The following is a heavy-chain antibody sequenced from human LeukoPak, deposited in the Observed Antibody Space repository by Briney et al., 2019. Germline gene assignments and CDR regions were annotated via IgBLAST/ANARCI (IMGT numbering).Heavy chain of an antibody. CDR1: GXXXSSYW. D-gene: IGHD3-16*01. CDR3: ARGTSWGGDYFDY. CDR2: IKSDGSST. J-gene: IGHJ4*02. V-gene: IGHV3-74*01. Sequence: SLRLXXXVSGXXXSSYWXHWVRQVPGEGMVWVSRIKSDGSSTSYAESVKGRFTISRDNAKNMVNLQMNSLRAEDTAMYYCARGTSWGGDYFDYWGQGTLVNVSS.